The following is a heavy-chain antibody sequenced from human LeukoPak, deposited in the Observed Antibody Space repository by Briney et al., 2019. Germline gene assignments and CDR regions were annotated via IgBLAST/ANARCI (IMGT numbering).Heavy chain of an antibody. V-gene: IGHV3-23*01. Sequence: GGSLRLSCAASGFIFNNYAMSWVRQAPGKGLEWVSAISIGGGSTYYADSVKGRFTISRDNSKNTLYLQMNSLRAEDTAVYYCARDYYYDSSGYFDYWGQGTLVTVSS. CDR1: GFIFNNYA. J-gene: IGHJ4*02. D-gene: IGHD3-22*01. CDR3: ARDYYYDSSGYFDY. CDR2: ISIGGGST.